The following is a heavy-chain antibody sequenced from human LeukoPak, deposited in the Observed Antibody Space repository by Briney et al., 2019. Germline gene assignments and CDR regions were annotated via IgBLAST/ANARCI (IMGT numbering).Heavy chain of an antibody. CDR3: AKGDVSVTREFDY. J-gene: IGHJ4*02. CDR1: GFIFSTYS. CDR2: TSSTSGNK. D-gene: IGHD7-27*01. Sequence: GGSLRLSCTASGFIFSTYSMIWVRQAPGKGLEWVSSTSSTSGNKYYADSVKGRFTISRDNAKNSLYLQMNSLRAEDTAVYYCAKGDVSVTREFDYWGQGTLVTVSS. V-gene: IGHV3-21*01.